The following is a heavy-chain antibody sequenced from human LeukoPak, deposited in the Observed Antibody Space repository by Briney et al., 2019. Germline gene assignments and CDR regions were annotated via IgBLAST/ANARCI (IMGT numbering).Heavy chain of an antibody. CDR3: ARVPYNFGSGGSDGWFDP. Sequence: SETLSLTCEVSGGSITTGGYSWRWIRQPPGKGLEWLGYFYHSGNTYYNPSLESRVTMSVDASKNQLSLKVTSVTAADTAVYYCARVPYNFGSGGSDGWFDPWGQGSLVIVSS. D-gene: IGHD3-10*01. J-gene: IGHJ5*02. V-gene: IGHV4-30-2*01. CDR1: GGSITTGGYS. CDR2: FYHSGNT.